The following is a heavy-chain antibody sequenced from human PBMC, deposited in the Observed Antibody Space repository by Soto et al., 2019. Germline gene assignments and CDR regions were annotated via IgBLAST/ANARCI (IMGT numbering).Heavy chain of an antibody. CDR1: GGSISNADYY. J-gene: IGHJ6*02. CDR2: IYYSGSS. Sequence: NLSLTCTVSGGSISNADYYWSWVRQPPGKGLEWIGYIYYSGSSFFNPSLKSRFTMSKDTSKNQFSLRLTPVTAADTAVYYCARAIVVTVGGMDVWGRGTTVTVSS. D-gene: IGHD5-12*01. CDR3: ARAIVVTVGGMDV. V-gene: IGHV4-30-4*01.